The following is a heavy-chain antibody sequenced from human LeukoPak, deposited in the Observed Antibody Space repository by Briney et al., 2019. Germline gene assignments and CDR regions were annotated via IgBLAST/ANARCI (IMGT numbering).Heavy chain of an antibody. CDR3: ARGHYDILTGYYSGLGY. V-gene: IGHV1-2*02. CDR2: INPNSGGT. D-gene: IGHD3-9*01. J-gene: IGHJ4*02. CDR1: GYTFTGYY. Sequence: ASVKVSCKASGYTFTGYYMHWVRQAPGQGLEWMGWINPNSGGTNYAQKFQGRVTMTRDTSISTAYMELSRLRSDDTAVYYCARGHYDILTGYYSGLGYWGQGTLVTVSS.